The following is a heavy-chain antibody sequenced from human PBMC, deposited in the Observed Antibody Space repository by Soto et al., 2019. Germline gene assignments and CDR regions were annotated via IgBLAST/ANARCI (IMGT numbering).Heavy chain of an antibody. Sequence: QVQLVQSGAEVKKPGASVKVSCKASGYTFTSYGISWVRQAPGQGLEWMGWISAYNGNTNYAQKLQGRVTMTTDTSTSTAYMELRSLRSDDTAVYYCARDPGVRGASSYYYYGMDVWGQGTTVTVPS. D-gene: IGHD3-10*02. J-gene: IGHJ6*02. CDR3: ARDPGVRGASSYYYYGMDV. V-gene: IGHV1-18*04. CDR2: ISAYNGNT. CDR1: GYTFTSYG.